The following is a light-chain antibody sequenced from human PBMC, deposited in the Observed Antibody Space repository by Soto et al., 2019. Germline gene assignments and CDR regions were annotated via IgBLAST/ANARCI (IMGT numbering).Light chain of an antibody. CDR2: DVS. CDR1: SSDVDGYDF. Sequence: QSVLTQPPSASGSPGQSVTISCTGTSSDVDGYDFVAWHQQHPGKAPRLMIYDVSKRPSGVPDRFSGSKSGYTASLTVSGLQAEDEADYYCSSFVGGNIYVFGTGTKVAVL. J-gene: IGLJ1*01. CDR3: SSFVGGNIYV. V-gene: IGLV2-8*01.